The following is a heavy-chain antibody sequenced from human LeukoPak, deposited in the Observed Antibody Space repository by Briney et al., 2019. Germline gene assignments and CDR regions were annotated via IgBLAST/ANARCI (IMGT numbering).Heavy chain of an antibody. J-gene: IGHJ6*03. V-gene: IGHV4-34*01. CDR2: INYNRQT. CDR3: ARGLTAATRCTNGVCYTGNYYYYYMDV. D-gene: IGHD2-8*01. Sequence: PSETLSLTCDVNDESLSGYYWTWIRQTPGKGLEWIAEINYNRQTNYNPSLKSRITISVDTSKKQFSLQLRSVTAADTAVYYCARGLTAATRCTNGVCYTGNYYYYYMDVWGKGTTVTVSS. CDR1: DESLSGYY.